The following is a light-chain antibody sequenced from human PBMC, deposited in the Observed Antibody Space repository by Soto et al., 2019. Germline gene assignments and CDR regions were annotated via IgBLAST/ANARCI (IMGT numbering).Light chain of an antibody. CDR1: QGINNF. CDR2: AAS. CDR3: QKYDSVPLT. V-gene: IGKV1-27*01. J-gene: IGKJ4*01. Sequence: DIQMTQSPSSLSASVGDRVTITCRASQGINNFVAWYQQKPGEVPKLLIYAASTLQSGVPSRFSGSGFGTDFVLNISSLEHEDVAAYYCQKYDSVPLTFGGGTRVEIK.